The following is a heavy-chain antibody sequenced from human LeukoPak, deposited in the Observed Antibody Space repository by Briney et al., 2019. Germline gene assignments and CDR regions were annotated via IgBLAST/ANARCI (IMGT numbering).Heavy chain of an antibody. CDR2: ISGSGGTT. V-gene: IGHV3-23*01. CDR3: ARDEYSGSYFFDY. J-gene: IGHJ4*02. D-gene: IGHD1-26*01. Sequence: GGSLRLSCAASGFTFSSYAMIWVRQAPGKGLEWVTAISGSGGTTYYADSVKGRFTISRDNSKNTVYLQMNSLRAEDTAVYYCARDEYSGSYFFDYWGQGTLVTVSS. CDR1: GFTFSSYA.